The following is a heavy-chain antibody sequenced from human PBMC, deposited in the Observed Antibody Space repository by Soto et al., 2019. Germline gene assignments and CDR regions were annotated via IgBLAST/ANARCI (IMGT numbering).Heavy chain of an antibody. Sequence: ASVKVSCKASGGTFSSYTISWVRQAPGQGLEWMGRIIPILGIANYAQKFQGRVTITADKSTSTAYMELSSLRSEDTAVYYCAVILGSGYDSPFDYWGQGTLVTVSS. CDR3: AVILGSGYDSPFDY. J-gene: IGHJ4*02. CDR1: GGTFSSYT. D-gene: IGHD5-12*01. CDR2: IIPILGIA. V-gene: IGHV1-69*02.